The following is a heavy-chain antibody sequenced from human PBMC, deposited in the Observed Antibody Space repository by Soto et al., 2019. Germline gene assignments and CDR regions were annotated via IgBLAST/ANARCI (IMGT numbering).Heavy chain of an antibody. V-gene: IGHV4-39*01. Sequence: QLQLQESGPGLVKPSETLSLTCTVSGGSINAATYYWGWIRQPPGKGLEWVGSIYYRGTSSYNPSLESRVTMSVDPSNKQLSLRLRSVTAADTAVYYCARLRCNSPNCVPLDPWGQGTLVIVSS. CDR2: IYYRGTS. D-gene: IGHD2-2*01. CDR1: GGSINAATYY. CDR3: ARLRCNSPNCVPLDP. J-gene: IGHJ5*02.